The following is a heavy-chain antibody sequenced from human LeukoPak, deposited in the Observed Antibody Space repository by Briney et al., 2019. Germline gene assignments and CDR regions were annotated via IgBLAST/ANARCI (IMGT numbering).Heavy chain of an antibody. CDR1: GASISNYY. Sequence: SETLSLTCTVSGASISNYYWSWIRQPAGKGLEWIGRIYGTGSTIYNPSLRSRVTVSVDTSKNQFSLELTSVTAADTAVYYCARDLPMTPYNWFDPWGPGTRVTVSS. CDR2: IYGTGST. J-gene: IGHJ5*02. V-gene: IGHV4-4*07. D-gene: IGHD2-15*01. CDR3: ARDLPMTPYNWFDP.